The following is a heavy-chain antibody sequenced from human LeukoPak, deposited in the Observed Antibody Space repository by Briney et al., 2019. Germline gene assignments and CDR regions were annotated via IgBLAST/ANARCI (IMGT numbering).Heavy chain of an antibody. CDR2: IYYSGST. D-gene: IGHD6-19*01. V-gene: IGHV4-39*07. CDR3: ARGGYSSGWYEYYFDY. J-gene: IGHJ4*02. Sequence: PSETLSLTCTVSGGYISSSSYYWGWIRQPPGKGLERIGSIYYSGSTYYNPSLKSRVTISVDTSKNQFSLKLSSVTAADTAVYYCARGGYSSGWYEYYFDYWGQGTLVTVSS. CDR1: GGYISSSSYY.